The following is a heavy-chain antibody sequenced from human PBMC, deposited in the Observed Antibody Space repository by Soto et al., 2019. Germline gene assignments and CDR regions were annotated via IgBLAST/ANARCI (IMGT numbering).Heavy chain of an antibody. CDR1: GFTFSSYA. CDR2: ISGSGGST. J-gene: IGHJ6*02. CDR3: AKDGYSYGSRYYGMDV. V-gene: IGHV3-23*01. D-gene: IGHD5-18*01. Sequence: EVQLLESGGGLVQPGGSLRLSCAASGFTFSSYAMSWVRQAPGKGLEWVSAISGSGGSTYYADSVKGRFTISRDNSKHTLYLQMNSLRAEDTAVYYCAKDGYSYGSRYYGMDVWGQGTTVTVSS.